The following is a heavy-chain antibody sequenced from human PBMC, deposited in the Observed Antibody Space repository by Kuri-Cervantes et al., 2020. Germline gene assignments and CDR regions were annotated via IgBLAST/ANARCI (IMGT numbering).Heavy chain of an antibody. Sequence: GGSLRLSCAASEFIFRDYYMTWIRQAPGKGLEWVSYISSSGDIIYYADSVKGRFTIFRDNAKNSLYLQMNSLRAEDTALYYCAKDRVAVAGAGIDYWGQGTLVTVSS. CDR3: AKDRVAVAGAGIDY. D-gene: IGHD6-19*01. CDR2: ISSSGDII. V-gene: IGHV3-11*01. J-gene: IGHJ4*02. CDR1: EFIFRDYY.